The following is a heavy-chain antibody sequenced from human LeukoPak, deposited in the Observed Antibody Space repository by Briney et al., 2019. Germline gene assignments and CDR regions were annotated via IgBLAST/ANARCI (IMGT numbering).Heavy chain of an antibody. CDR3: AKDLSSAITSALVLDV. CDR2: ITWNRDNI. D-gene: IGHD3-22*01. J-gene: IGHJ6*02. V-gene: IGHV3-9*01. Sequence: GGSLRLSCAASGFTFSIYGMHWVRHTPGKGLEGVAGITWNRDNIGYGDSVKGRFTISRDNVKNVLYLQMNSLRPEDTALYYCAKDLSSAITSALVLDVWGQGTTV. CDR1: GFTFSIYG.